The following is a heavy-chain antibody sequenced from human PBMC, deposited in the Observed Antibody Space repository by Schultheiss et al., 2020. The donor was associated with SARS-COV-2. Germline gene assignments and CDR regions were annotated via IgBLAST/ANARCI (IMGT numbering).Heavy chain of an antibody. Sequence: GGSLRLSCAASGFTFDDYAMHWVRQAPGKGLEWVSSISSSSSYIYYADSVKGRFTISRDNAKNSLYLQMNSLRAEDTAVYYCARSLIDIVVVVAAHDAFDIWGQGTMVTVSS. CDR1: GFTFDDYA. CDR3: ARSLIDIVVVVAAHDAFDI. D-gene: IGHD2-15*01. CDR2: ISSSSSYI. J-gene: IGHJ3*02. V-gene: IGHV3-21*01.